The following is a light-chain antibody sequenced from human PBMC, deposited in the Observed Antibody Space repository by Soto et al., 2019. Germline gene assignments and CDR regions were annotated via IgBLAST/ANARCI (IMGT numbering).Light chain of an antibody. CDR3: QQYGSARA. CDR1: QSVSSSY. J-gene: IGKJ1*01. CDR2: GAS. Sequence: EIVLTQSPGTLSLSPGERATLSCRASQSVSSSYLAWYQQKPGQAPRLLIYGASSRATGIPDRFSASGSGTDFTLTISRLEPEDVAVYYCQQYGSARAFGQGTKVEIK. V-gene: IGKV3-20*01.